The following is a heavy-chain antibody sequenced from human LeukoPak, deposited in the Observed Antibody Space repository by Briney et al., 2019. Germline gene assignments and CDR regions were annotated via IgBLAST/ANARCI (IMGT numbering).Heavy chain of an antibody. D-gene: IGHD3-10*01. J-gene: IGHJ6*02. CDR1: GYNLTYYW. Sequence: GESLNISCQASGYNLTYYWIGWVRQMPGKGLEWMGIIYPGDSDNLYSPSFQGQVTISADKSISTAYLQWRSLKASDTALYYCASSYGPGTYSGYYFYYGMDVWAKGPRSPSP. CDR2: IYPGDSDN. CDR3: ASSYGPGTYSGYYFYYGMDV. V-gene: IGHV5-51*01.